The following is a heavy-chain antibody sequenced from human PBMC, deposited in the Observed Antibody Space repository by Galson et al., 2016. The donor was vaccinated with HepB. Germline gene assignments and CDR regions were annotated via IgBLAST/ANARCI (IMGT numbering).Heavy chain of an antibody. Sequence: SETLSLTCTVSGGSISSYYWTWIRQPPGKGLEYIGYIYNSGSTNYNPSLKSRVTISVDTSKDQFSLNLSSVTAADTAVYYCARVAQWQVHHWYFDLWGRGTLVTVSS. D-gene: IGHD6-19*01. V-gene: IGHV4-59*01. CDR2: IYNSGST. CDR1: GGSISSYY. J-gene: IGHJ2*01. CDR3: ARVAQWQVHHWYFDL.